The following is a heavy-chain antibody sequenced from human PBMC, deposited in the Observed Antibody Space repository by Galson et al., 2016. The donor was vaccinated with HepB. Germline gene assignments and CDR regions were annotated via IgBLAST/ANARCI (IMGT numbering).Heavy chain of an antibody. CDR1: GGTFITYA. Sequence: SVKVSCKASGGTFITYAVSWVRQAPGQGLQWMGGIVPMFDIVKYAENFQGRVTLTADKSTSTAYMELSSLRSQDTAVYYCATKPRYCSGENCYYYGMDVWGRGTTVTVSS. V-gene: IGHV1-69*10. D-gene: IGHD2-15*01. J-gene: IGHJ6*02. CDR2: IVPMFDIV. CDR3: ATKPRYCSGENCYYYGMDV.